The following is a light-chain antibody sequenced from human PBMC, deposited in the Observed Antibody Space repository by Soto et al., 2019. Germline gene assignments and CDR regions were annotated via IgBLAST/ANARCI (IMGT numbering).Light chain of an antibody. Sequence: DIVMTQSPDSLAVSLGERATFNCKFSQSILSSSNSKNSLAWYQQRPGQPPKLLIYWASTRESGVPDRFSGNGSGTDFTLTISILQAEDVAVYYCQQYFSPPLTLGGGTKVEI. CDR2: WAS. V-gene: IGKV4-1*01. CDR1: QSILSSSNSKNS. J-gene: IGKJ4*01. CDR3: QQYFSPPLT.